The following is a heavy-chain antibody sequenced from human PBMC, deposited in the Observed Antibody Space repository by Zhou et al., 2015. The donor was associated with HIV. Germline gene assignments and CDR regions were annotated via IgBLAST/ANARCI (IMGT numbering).Heavy chain of an antibody. Sequence: QVQLVQSGAEVKKPGSSVKVSCKASGGTFSSYAISWVRQAPGQGLEWMGGIIPIFGTANYAQKFQGRVTITADESTSTAYMELSSLRSEDTAVYYCARAVRGRQLDRGTLRDYWGQGTPGSPSPQ. CDR3: ARAVRGRQLDRGTLRDY. J-gene: IGHJ4*02. D-gene: IGHD6-13*01. V-gene: IGHV1-69*01. CDR2: IIPIFGTA. CDR1: GGTFSSYA.